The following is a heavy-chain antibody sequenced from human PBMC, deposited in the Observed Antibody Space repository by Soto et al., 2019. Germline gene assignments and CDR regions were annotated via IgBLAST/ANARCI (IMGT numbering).Heavy chain of an antibody. D-gene: IGHD3-16*01. CDR2: IYDSGIT. Sequence: QVQLQESGPGLVKPSETLSLTCTVSGGSISSYSWSWIRQPPGQGLEWIGYIYDSGITNYNPSLKSRVTISLDTSKSQFSLKLSAVTAADTAVYYCARDSWGGNFDLWGRGTLVTVSS. V-gene: IGHV4-59*01. J-gene: IGHJ2*01. CDR3: ARDSWGGNFDL. CDR1: GGSISSYS.